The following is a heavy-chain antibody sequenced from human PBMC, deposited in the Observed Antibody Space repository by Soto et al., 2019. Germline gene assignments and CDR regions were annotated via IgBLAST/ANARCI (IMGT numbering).Heavy chain of an antibody. Sequence: EVQLVESGGGLIPPGGSLRLSCAASGFLVNSAYMTWVRQAPGKGLEWLSMINSDGSTLYAESVKGRFTISRDNSKNRLDRQMNSLRGEDTAMYYCARSGYSFAWGYWGQGTLVIVTS. CDR1: GFLVNSAY. CDR2: INSDGST. J-gene: IGHJ4*02. V-gene: IGHV3-53*01. D-gene: IGHD5-18*01. CDR3: ARSGYSFAWGY.